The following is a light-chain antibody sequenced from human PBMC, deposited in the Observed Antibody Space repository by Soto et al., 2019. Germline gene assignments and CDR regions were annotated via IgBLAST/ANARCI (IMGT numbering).Light chain of an antibody. J-gene: IGLJ2*01. CDR1: SSNIGSNY. CDR3: GTWDNGLSAGV. V-gene: IGLV1-51*01. CDR2: DNN. Sequence: QSVLTQPPSVSAAPGQKVTVSCSGSSSNIGSNYVSWYQQLPGTAPKLLIYDNNKRPSGIPDRFSGSKSGTSATLGIAGLQTGDESDYFCGTWDNGLSAGVFGGGTKLTVL.